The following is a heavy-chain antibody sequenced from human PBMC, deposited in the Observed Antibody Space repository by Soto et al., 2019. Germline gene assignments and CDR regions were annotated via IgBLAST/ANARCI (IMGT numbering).Heavy chain of an antibody. D-gene: IGHD3-10*01. Sequence: LRLSCAASGFTFSSYAMSWVRQAPGKGLEWVAVISDAGGRQYYADSVKGRFIISRDSSKNTVYLQMNSLTAEDTAVYYCARGGPYTYGTYYFDDWGQGTRVTVSS. CDR3: ARGGPYTYGTYYFDD. CDR2: ISDAGGRQ. CDR1: GFTFSSYA. J-gene: IGHJ4*02. V-gene: IGHV3-23*01.